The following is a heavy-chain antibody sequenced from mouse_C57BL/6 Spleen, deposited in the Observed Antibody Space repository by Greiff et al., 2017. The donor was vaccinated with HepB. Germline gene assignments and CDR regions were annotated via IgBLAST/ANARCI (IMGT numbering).Heavy chain of an antibody. Sequence: VQLQQSGPELVKPGASVKISCKASGYTFTDYYMNWVKQSHGKSLEWIGDINPNTGGTSYNQKFKGKATLTVDKSSSTAYMELRSLTSADSAVDYCARDGSLDYWGQGTTLTVSS. CDR2: INPNTGGT. CDR3: ARDGSLDY. V-gene: IGHV1-26*01. D-gene: IGHD2-3*01. CDR1: GYTFTDYY. J-gene: IGHJ2*01.